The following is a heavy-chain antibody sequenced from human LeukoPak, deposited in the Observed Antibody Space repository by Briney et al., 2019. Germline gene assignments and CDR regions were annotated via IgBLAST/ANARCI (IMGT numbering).Heavy chain of an antibody. V-gene: IGHV3-48*03. D-gene: IGHD3-10*02. CDR2: ISSSASTI. CDR1: GFTFSRYE. CDR3: AELGITMTGGV. Sequence: GGPLSLLCAASGFTFSRYEMNWVREAPGEGVEWVSCISSSASTIYYADSVKGRFHISRDNAKISLYLQMNSPRAEDTAVYYCAELGITMTGGVWGKGTTVTISS. J-gene: IGHJ6*04.